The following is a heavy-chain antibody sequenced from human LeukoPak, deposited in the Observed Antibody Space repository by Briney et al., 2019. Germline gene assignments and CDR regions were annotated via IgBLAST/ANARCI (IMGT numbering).Heavy chain of an antibody. CDR3: ASNGRYCSGGSCYSYDC. D-gene: IGHD2-15*01. V-gene: IGHV3-21*01. CDR2: ISSSSSYI. CDR1: GFTFSSYS. J-gene: IGHJ4*02. Sequence: PGGSLRLSCAACGFTFSSYSMNWVRQAPGKGLEWVSSISSSSSYIYYADSVKGRFTISRDNAKNTLYLQMNSLRAEDTAVYYCASNGRYCSGGSCYSYDCWGQGTLVTVSS.